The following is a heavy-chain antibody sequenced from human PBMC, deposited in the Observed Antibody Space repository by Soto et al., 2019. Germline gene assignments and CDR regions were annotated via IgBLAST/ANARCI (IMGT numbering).Heavy chain of an antibody. CDR1: GYILTTYY. J-gene: IGHJ6*02. CDR2: VHPGDSDT. CDR3: ARHTGVVTPISGYYYGMDV. Sequence: NFWASVKVSCKASGYILTTYYMHWVRQMPGRGLEWMGIVHPGDSDTRYRPSFQGQVTISADKSITTAYLQWSSLKPSDTAIYYCARHTGVVTPISGYYYGMDVWGQGTTVTVSS. V-gene: IGHV5-51*01. D-gene: IGHD2-21*02.